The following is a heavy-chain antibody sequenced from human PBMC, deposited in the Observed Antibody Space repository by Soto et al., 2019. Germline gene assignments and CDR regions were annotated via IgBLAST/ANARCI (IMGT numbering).Heavy chain of an antibody. CDR3: ARLFRGSYFDF. CDR2: VSTHNGNT. J-gene: IGHJ4*02. Sequence: GPSVKVSCKASGYTFVSYGITWVRQAPGQGLEWMGWVSTHNGNTNYAQKVQGRVTMTTDTSTSTAYLELRSLRSDDTAVYYCARLFRGSYFDFWGQGTLVTVSS. V-gene: IGHV1-18*01. D-gene: IGHD1-26*01. CDR1: GYTFVSYG.